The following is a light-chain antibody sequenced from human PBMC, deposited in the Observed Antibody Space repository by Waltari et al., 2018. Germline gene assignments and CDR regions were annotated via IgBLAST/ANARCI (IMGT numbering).Light chain of an antibody. CDR3: QQYNNWPPWT. V-gene: IGKV3-15*01. CDR1: QSVSST. Sequence: EIVMTQSPATLSVSPGERATLSCRASQSVSSTLAWYQPKPGQAPRLLIYGASTRATGIPARFSGSGSGTEFTLTISSLQSEDFAVYYCQQYNNWPPWTFGQGTKVEIK. J-gene: IGKJ1*01. CDR2: GAS.